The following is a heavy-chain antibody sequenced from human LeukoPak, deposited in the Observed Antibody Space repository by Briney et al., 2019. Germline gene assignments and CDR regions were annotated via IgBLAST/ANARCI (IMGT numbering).Heavy chain of an antibody. Sequence: NPSETLSLTCTVSGGPISSSSYYWAWIRQPPGKGLEWIGSISYSGSTLYNPSLKSRVTISVDTSKNQFSLRLSSVTAADTAVYYCARPSHYGDYVYWYFDLWGRGTLVTVSS. CDR1: GGPISSSSYY. J-gene: IGHJ2*01. D-gene: IGHD4-17*01. CDR3: ARPSHYGDYVYWYFDL. CDR2: ISYSGST. V-gene: IGHV4-39*01.